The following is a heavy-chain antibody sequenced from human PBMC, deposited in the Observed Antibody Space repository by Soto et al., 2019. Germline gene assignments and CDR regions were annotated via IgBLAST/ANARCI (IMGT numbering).Heavy chain of an antibody. CDR2: INPNSGGT. CDR3: ARVGGYYDILTGYYYNNWFDP. CDR1: GYTFTGYY. D-gene: IGHD3-9*01. Sequence: QVPLVQSGAEVKKPGASVKASCKASGYTFTGYYMHWVRQAPGQGLEWMGWINPNSGGTNYAQKFQGWVTMTRDTSISTAYMELSRLRSDDTAVYYCARVGGYYDILTGYYYNNWFDPWGQGTLVTVSS. V-gene: IGHV1-2*04. J-gene: IGHJ5*02.